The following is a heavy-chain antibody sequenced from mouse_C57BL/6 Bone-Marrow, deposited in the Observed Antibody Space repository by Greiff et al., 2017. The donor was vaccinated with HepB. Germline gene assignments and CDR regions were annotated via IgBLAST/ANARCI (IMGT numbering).Heavy chain of an antibody. CDR3: ARGYYYGSSPFAY. J-gene: IGHJ3*01. D-gene: IGHD1-1*01. V-gene: IGHV5-17*01. CDR1: GFTFSDYG. CDR2: ISSGSSTI. Sequence: EVQGVESGGGLVKPGGSLKLSCAASGFTFSDYGMHWVRQAPEKGLEWVAYISSGSSTIYYADTVKGRFTISRDNAKNTLFLQMTSLRSEDTAMYCCARGYYYGSSPFAYWGQGTLVTVSA.